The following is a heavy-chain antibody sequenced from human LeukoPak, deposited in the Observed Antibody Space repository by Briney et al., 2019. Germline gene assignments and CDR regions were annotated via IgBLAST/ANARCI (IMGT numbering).Heavy chain of an antibody. D-gene: IGHD1-26*01. CDR2: ISSSSSYI. CDR1: GFTFSSYS. J-gene: IGHJ4*02. CDR3: ARDLGELQGYFDY. V-gene: IGHV3-21*01. Sequence: PGGSLRLSCAASGFTFSSYSMNWVRQAPGKGLEWVSSISSSSSYIYYADSVKGRFTISRDNAKNSLYLQMNSLRAEDTAVYYCARDLGELQGYFDYWGQGTLVTVSS.